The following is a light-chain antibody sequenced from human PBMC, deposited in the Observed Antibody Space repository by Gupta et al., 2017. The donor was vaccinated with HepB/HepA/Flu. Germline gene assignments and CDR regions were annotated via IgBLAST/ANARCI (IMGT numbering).Light chain of an antibody. CDR2: QDS. Sequence: SYELTQLPSVSVSPGQTASIPCSGDKLGDKYACWYQQKPGQSPVLVIYQDSKRPSGIPERLSGYNSGIKATMTISGTQSIDEADYYCQSWDSSTGGVFGGGTKLTVL. J-gene: IGLJ2*01. V-gene: IGLV3-1*01. CDR3: QSWDSSTGGV. CDR1: KLGDKY.